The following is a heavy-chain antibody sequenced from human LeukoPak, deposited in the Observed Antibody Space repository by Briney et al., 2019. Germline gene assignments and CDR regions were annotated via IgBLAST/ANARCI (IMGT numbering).Heavy chain of an antibody. CDR2: IRYDGSNK. J-gene: IGHJ4*02. V-gene: IGHV3-30*02. CDR3: AKGGDEYSSSPIDY. D-gene: IGHD6-13*01. CDR1: GFTFSSYG. Sequence: GGSLRLSCAASGFTFSSYGMHWVRQAPGKGLEGVAFIRYDGSNKYYADSVKGRFTISRDNSKNTLYLQMNSLRAEDTAVYYCAKGGDEYSSSPIDYWGQGTLVTVSS.